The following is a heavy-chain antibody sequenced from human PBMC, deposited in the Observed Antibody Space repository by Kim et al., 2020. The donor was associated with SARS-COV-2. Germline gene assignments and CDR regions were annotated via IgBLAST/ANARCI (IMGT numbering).Heavy chain of an antibody. J-gene: IGHJ4*02. CDR3: VRMTDSGNGVNS. CDR1: GFTFSNYA. V-gene: IGHV3-33*01. Sequence: GGSLRLSCAASGFTFSNYAMHWVRQAPGKGLEWVAVIWIDGSNKYYADSVKGRFTISRDNSKNTLTLQMNSLRADDTAVYYCVRMTDSGNGVNSWGQGTLVTVSS. CDR2: IWIDGSNK. D-gene: IGHD5-12*01.